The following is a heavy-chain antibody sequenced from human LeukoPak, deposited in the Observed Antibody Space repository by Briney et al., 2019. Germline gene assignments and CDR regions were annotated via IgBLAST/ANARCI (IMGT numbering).Heavy chain of an antibody. D-gene: IGHD3-16*01. CDR2: IWYDGRNK. J-gene: IGHJ4*02. CDR3: VTSVGDLYFVDY. V-gene: IGHV3-33*01. CDR1: GFTFSSYG. Sequence: GGSLRLSCAASGFTFSSYGMHWVRQAPGKGLEWVAVIWYDGRNKFYGDSVKGRFTISRDNSKNTLYLQMNSLRAADTAVHYCVTSVGDLYFVDYWGQGTLVTVSS.